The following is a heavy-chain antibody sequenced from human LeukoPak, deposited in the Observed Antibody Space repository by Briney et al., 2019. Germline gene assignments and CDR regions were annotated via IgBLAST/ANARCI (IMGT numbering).Heavy chain of an antibody. CDR2: IIPIFGTA. V-gene: IGHV1-69*13. Sequence: GASVKVSCKASGGTFSSYAISWVRQAPGRGLEWMGGIIPIFGTANYAQKFQGRVTITADESTSTAYMELSSLRSEDTAVYYCAGGLRRDGYNYGYWGQGTLVTVSS. D-gene: IGHD5-24*01. CDR1: GGTFSSYA. J-gene: IGHJ4*02. CDR3: AGGLRRDGYNYGY.